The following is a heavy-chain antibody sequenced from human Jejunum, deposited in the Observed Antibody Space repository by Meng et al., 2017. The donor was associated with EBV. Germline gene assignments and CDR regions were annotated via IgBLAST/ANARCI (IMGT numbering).Heavy chain of an antibody. D-gene: IGHD1-1*01. V-gene: IGHV3-11*05. CDR3: ARDARLAPY. CDR1: GFTFSNHY. Sequence: QVQLVEAGGXXVTSGGSLRLSCAASGFTFSNHYMNWIRQAPGKGLEWVSYISGSSHDTNYADSVKGRFTISRDNAKNSLCLQLNSLTVEDTAVYYCARDARLAPYWGQGTLVHVSS. CDR2: ISGSSHDT. J-gene: IGHJ4*02.